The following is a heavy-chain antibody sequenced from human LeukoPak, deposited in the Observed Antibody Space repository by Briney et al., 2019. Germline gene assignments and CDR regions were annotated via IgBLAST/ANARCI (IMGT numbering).Heavy chain of an antibody. CDR2: ISGYNGNT. CDR1: GYIFTSYG. V-gene: IGHV1-18*01. D-gene: IGHD3-3*01. Sequence: GASVKVSCKASGYIFTSYGISWVRQAPGQGLEWMGWISGYNGNTNYAQKFQGRVTMTTDTSTSTAYMELRSLRSDDTAVYYCARRIMYYDFWSGSYFDYWGQGTLVTVSS. J-gene: IGHJ4*02. CDR3: ARRIMYYDFWSGSYFDY.